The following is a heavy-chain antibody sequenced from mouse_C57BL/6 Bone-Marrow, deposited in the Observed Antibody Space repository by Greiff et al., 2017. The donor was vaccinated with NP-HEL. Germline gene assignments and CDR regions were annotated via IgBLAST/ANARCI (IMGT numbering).Heavy chain of an antibody. D-gene: IGHD1-1*01. V-gene: IGHV1-7*01. CDR1: GYTFTSYW. CDR3: ARRTGSSYVPFAY. CDR2: INPSSGYT. J-gene: IGHJ3*01. Sequence: VQLQQSGAELAKPGASVKLSCKASGYTFTSYWMHWVKQRPGQGLEWIGYINPSSGYTKYNQKFKDKATLTADKSSSTAYMQLSSLTDEDSAVYYCARRTGSSYVPFAYWGQGTLVTVSA.